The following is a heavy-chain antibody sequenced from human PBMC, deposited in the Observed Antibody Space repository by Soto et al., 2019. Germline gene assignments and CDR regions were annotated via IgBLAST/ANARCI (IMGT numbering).Heavy chain of an antibody. CDR1: GGSISSYY. CDR2: IYYSGST. J-gene: IGHJ5*02. Sequence: NPSETLSLTCTVSGGSISSYYWSWIRQPPGKGLEWIGYIYYSGSTNYNPSLKSRVTISVDTSKNQFSLKLSSVTAADTAVYYCARDFSGGRGANWFDPWGQGTLVTVSS. CDR3: ARDFSGGRGANWFDP. D-gene: IGHD3-10*01. V-gene: IGHV4-59*01.